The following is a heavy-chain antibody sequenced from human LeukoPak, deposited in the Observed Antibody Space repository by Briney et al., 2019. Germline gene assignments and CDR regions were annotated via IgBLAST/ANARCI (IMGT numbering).Heavy chain of an antibody. CDR2: ISNSGSLK. D-gene: IGHD3-10*01. Sequence: GGSLRLSCAASGFTFSDHYMSWFRQAPGKGLEWVSYISNSGSLKYYADSVKGRYTISRDNAKNSLYLQMNNLRAEETAVYYCARNEGSYSGQGTLVTVSS. CDR1: GFTFSDHY. J-gene: IGHJ4*02. CDR3: ARNEGSY. V-gene: IGHV3-11*01.